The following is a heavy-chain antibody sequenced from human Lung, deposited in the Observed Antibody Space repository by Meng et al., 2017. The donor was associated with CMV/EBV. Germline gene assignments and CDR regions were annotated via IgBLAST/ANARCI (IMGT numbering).Heavy chain of an antibody. CDR2: IIPIFGTA. J-gene: IGHJ6*02. CDR3: ARTPGDCSSTSCLGGYYYGMDV. CDR1: GGTFSSYA. V-gene: IGHV1-69*05. D-gene: IGHD2-2*01. Sequence: SVKVSCKASGGTFSSYAISWVRQAPGQGLEWMGGIIPIFGTANYAQKFQGRVTITTDESTSTAYMELSSLRSEDTAVYYCARTPGDCSSTSCLGGYYYGMDVWDQGTTVTVSS.